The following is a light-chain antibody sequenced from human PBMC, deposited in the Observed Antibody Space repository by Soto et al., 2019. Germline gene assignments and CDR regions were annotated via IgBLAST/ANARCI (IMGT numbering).Light chain of an antibody. CDR3: HQANTLPLT. J-gene: IGKJ4*01. CDR2: GAS. V-gene: IGKV1-12*01. CDR1: RDIHTW. Sequence: DFQMTQSPSSVSASVGDRVTITCRASRDIHTWLVWYQQKPGKAPKLLIYGASTLQSGVPSRFSGGGSGTDFILTISNLQPEDFATYYCHQANTLPLTFGGGTKVEI.